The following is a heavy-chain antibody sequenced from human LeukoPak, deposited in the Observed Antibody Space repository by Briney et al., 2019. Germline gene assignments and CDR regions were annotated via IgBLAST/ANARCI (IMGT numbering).Heavy chain of an antibody. Sequence: ASVKVSCKASGGTFSNYAISWVRQAPGQGLEWMGGIIPMFGKANYAQNFQGRVTITADESTSTAYMELRSLRSDDTAVYYCAREGSTRYSGSYFDYWGQGTLVTVSS. CDR3: AREGSTRYSGSYFDY. J-gene: IGHJ4*02. V-gene: IGHV1-69*13. CDR1: GGTFSNYA. CDR2: IIPMFGKA. D-gene: IGHD1-26*01.